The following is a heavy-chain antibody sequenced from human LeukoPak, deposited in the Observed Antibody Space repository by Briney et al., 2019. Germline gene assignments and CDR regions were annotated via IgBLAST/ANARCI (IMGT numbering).Heavy chain of an antibody. V-gene: IGHV1-2*02. Sequence: GSVKVSCKASGYTFTGYNMHWVRQAPGQGLEWMGWINPNSGGTNYAQKFQGRVTMTRDTSINTAYMELGRLTSDDTALYYCTKEGVDSYWGQGTLVTVSS. CDR3: TKEGVDSY. CDR2: INPNSGGT. D-gene: IGHD3-22*01. CDR1: GYTFTGYN. J-gene: IGHJ4*02.